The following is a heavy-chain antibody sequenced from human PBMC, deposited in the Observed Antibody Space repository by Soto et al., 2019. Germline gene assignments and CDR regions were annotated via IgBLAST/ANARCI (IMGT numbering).Heavy chain of an antibody. D-gene: IGHD3-3*01. Sequence: EVQLLESGGGLVQPGGSLRLSCAASGFTFSSYAMSCVRQAPGKGLEWVSAISGSGGSTYYADSVKGRFTISRDNSKNTLYLQMNSLRAEDTAVYYCAKVITIFGVGPLDYWGQGTLVTVSS. J-gene: IGHJ4*02. CDR1: GFTFSSYA. CDR3: AKVITIFGVGPLDY. CDR2: ISGSGGST. V-gene: IGHV3-23*01.